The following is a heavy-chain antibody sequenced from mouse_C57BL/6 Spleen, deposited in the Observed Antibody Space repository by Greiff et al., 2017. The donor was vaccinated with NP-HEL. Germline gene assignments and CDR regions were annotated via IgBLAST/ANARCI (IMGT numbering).Heavy chain of an antibody. V-gene: IGHV1-59*01. J-gene: IGHJ3*01. Sequence: QVQLQQPGAELVRPGTSVKLSCKASGYTFTSYWMHWVKQRPGQGLEWIGVIDPSDSYTNYNQKFKGKATLTVDTSSSTAYMQRSSLTSEDSAVYYCARSGHYGYDEAYWGQGTLVTVSA. CDR1: GYTFTSYW. CDR3: ARSGHYGYDEAY. CDR2: IDPSDSYT. D-gene: IGHD2-2*01.